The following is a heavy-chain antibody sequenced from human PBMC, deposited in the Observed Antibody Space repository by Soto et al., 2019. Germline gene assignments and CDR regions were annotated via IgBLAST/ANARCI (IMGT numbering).Heavy chain of an antibody. V-gene: IGHV4-59*01. D-gene: IGHD3-10*01. CDR3: ARSLGHYYGSGSYR. J-gene: IGHJ4*02. CDR2: IYYSGST. CDR1: GGSISSYY. Sequence: SETLSLTCTVSGGSISSYYWSWIRQPPGKGLEWIGYIYYSGSTNYNPSLKSRVTISVDTSKNQFSLKLSSVTAADTAVYYCARSLGHYYGSGSYRWGQGTLVTVSS.